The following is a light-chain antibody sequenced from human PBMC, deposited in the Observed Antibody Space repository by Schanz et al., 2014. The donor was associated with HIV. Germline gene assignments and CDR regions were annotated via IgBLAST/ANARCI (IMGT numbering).Light chain of an antibody. Sequence: EIVLTQSPATLSLSPGERATLSCRASQSVGNYLAWYQQKPGQAPRLLIYDASNRATGIPARFSGSGSGTDCTLTIRSLDPEDFAVYYCQQRGNWPPITFGQGTRLEIK. CDR2: DAS. CDR3: QQRGNWPPIT. CDR1: QSVGNY. V-gene: IGKV3-11*01. J-gene: IGKJ5*01.